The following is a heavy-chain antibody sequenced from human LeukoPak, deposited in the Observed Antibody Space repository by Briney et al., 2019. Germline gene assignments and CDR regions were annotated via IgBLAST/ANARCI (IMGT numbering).Heavy chain of an antibody. CDR2: IHYSGST. D-gene: IGHD3-10*01. V-gene: IGHV4-59*01. CDR3: ARSYGSGSYFEN. CDR1: GGSISSYY. J-gene: IGHJ4*02. Sequence: PSETLSLTCTVSGGSISSYYWSWIRQPPGKGLEWIGYIHYSGSTKYNPSLKSRATISIDTSKYQFSLKLSSVTAADTAVHYCARSYGSGSYFENWGQGTLVTVSS.